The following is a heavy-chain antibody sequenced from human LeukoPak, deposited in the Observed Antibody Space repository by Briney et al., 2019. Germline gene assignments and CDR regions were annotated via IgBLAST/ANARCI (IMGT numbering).Heavy chain of an antibody. J-gene: IGHJ4*02. D-gene: IGHD3-22*01. CDR2: MNPNSGIT. V-gene: IGHV1-8*01. CDR3: ARGLYYYDSNGRTPYDY. Sequence: ASVKVSCKASGYTFTSHDINWVRQAAGQGLEWMGWMNPNSGITGYARKFQGRVTMTRDTSISTAYMELSSLKSEDTAVYYCARGLYYYDSNGRTPYDYWGQGTLVTVSS. CDR1: GYTFTSHD.